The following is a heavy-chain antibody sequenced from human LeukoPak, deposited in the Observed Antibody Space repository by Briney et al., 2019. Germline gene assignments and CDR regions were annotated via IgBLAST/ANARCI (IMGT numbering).Heavy chain of an antibody. CDR1: GFPFSSYS. CDR3: AELGITMIGGV. D-gene: IGHD3-10*02. CDR2: ISSSSSYI. Sequence: GGSLRLSCAAAGFPFSSYSMNWVRQAPGKGLEWVSSISSSSSYIYYADSVKGRFTISRDNAKNSLYLQMNSLRAEDTAVYYCAELGITMIGGVWGKGTTVTISS. V-gene: IGHV3-21*01. J-gene: IGHJ6*04.